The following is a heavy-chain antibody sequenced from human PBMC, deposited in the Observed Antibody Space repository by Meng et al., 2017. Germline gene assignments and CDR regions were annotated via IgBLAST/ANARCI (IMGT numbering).Heavy chain of an antibody. J-gene: IGHJ4*02. CDR2: ISYDGSNK. D-gene: IGHD2-2*02. CDR3: AKEEIPNDY. CDR1: GFTFSSYG. Sequence: GESLKISCAASGFTFSSYGMHWVRQAPGKGLEWVAVISYDGSNKYYADSVKGRFTISRDNSKNTVYLQMNGLRAEDTAVYYCAKEEIPNDYWGQGTLVTVSS. V-gene: IGHV3-30*07.